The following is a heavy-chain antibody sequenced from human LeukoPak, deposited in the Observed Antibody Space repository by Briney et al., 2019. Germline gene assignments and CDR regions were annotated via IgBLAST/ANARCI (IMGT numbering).Heavy chain of an antibody. CDR2: IYYSGST. D-gene: IGHD3-3*01. Sequence: PSETLSLTCTVSGGSISSSSYYWGWIRQPPGKGVEWIGSIYYSGSTYYSLSLKSRVTISVDTSKNQFSLKLSSVTAADTAVYYCAKLFDFSIDWGQGTLVTVSS. V-gene: IGHV4-39*01. J-gene: IGHJ4*02. CDR3: AKLFDFSID. CDR1: GGSISSSSYY.